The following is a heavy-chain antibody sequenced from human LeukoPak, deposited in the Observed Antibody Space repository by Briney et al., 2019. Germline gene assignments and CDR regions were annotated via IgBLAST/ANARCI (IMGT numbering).Heavy chain of an antibody. J-gene: IGHJ5*02. V-gene: IGHV3-66*02. CDR1: GFIVSSSY. D-gene: IGHD2-2*01. Sequence: GGSLRLSCAASGFIVSSSYMSWVRQAPGMGLEWVSVIYSGGYTEHADSVKGRFTISRDNSNNTLFLQMSSLRAEDTAVYYCAKVVVPAAKIQYNWFDPWGQGTLVTVSS. CDR2: IYSGGYT. CDR3: AKVVVPAAKIQYNWFDP.